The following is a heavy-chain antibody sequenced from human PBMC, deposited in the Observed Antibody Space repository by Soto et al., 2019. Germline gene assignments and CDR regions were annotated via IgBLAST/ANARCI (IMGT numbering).Heavy chain of an antibody. Sequence: QVHLVQSGAEVKRPGSSVRVSCRASGGTFYTYAFTWVRQAPGQGLEWMGGITPMIGTTKYAQKFHGRVTSAADESASTAYMELSNLGSDDTAVYYCARDCSVMTSVFGFWGQGTLITVAS. CDR2: ITPMIGTT. D-gene: IGHD6-25*01. CDR1: GGTFYTYA. V-gene: IGHV1-69*01. J-gene: IGHJ4*02. CDR3: ARDCSVMTSVFGF.